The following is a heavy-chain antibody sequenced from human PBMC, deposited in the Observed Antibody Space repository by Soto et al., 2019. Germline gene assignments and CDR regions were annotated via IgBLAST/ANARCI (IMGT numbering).Heavy chain of an antibody. CDR1: GGSISSYY. D-gene: IGHD3-22*01. J-gene: IGHJ4*02. Sequence: SETLSLTCTVSGGSISSYYWSWIRQPPGKGLEWIGYIYNSGRTNYNPSLKSRVTISVDTSKNQFSLKLSSVTAADTAVYYCARLGSSGYYYFDYWGQGTLVTVSS. CDR2: IYNSGRT. CDR3: ARLGSSGYYYFDY. V-gene: IGHV4-59*08.